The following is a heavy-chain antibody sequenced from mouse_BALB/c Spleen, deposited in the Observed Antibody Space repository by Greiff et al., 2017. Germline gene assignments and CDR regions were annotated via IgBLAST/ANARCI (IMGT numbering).Heavy chain of an antibody. CDR1: GFTFSDYY. J-gene: IGHJ3*01. Sequence: EVKLMESGGGLVKPGGSLKLSCAASGFTFSDYYMYWVRQTPEKRLEWVATISDGGSYTYYPDSVKGRFTISRDNAKNNLYLQMSSLKSEDTAMYYCARDDYYYGSRGFADWGQGTLVTVSA. CDR3: ARDDYYYGSRGFAD. V-gene: IGHV5-4*02. D-gene: IGHD1-1*01. CDR2: ISDGGSYT.